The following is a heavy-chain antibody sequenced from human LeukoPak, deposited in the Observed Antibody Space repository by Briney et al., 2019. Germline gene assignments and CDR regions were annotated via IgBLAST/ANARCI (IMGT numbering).Heavy chain of an antibody. D-gene: IGHD6-13*01. V-gene: IGHV3-21*01. CDR2: ISSSSYI. CDR1: GFTFSSYS. Sequence: GGSLRLSCAAFGFTFSSYSMNWVRQAPGKGLELVSSISSSSYIYYADSVKGRFTISRDNAKNSLYLQMNSLRAEDTAVYYCASSSWSPYFDYWGQGTLVTVSS. J-gene: IGHJ4*02. CDR3: ASSSWSPYFDY.